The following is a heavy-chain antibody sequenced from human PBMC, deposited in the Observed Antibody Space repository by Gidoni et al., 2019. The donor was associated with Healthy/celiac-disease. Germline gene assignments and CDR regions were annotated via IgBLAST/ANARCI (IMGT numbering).Heavy chain of an antibody. D-gene: IGHD3-9*01. Sequence: LLKPSETLSLTCAVYGGSFSGYYWSWIRQPPGKGLEWLGEINHSGSTNYTPSLKRRVTISVDTSKNQFSLKLSSVTAADTAVYYCARGPTDILTGYYYRYYYYGMDVWGQGTTVTVSS. CDR3: ARGPTDILTGYYYRYYYYGMDV. V-gene: IGHV4-34*01. CDR2: INHSGST. CDR1: GGSFSGYY. J-gene: IGHJ6*02.